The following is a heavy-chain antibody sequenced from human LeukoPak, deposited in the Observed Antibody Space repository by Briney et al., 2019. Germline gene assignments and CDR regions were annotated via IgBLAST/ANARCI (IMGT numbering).Heavy chain of an antibody. CDR1: GYTFTAFY. D-gene: IGHD3-10*01. CDR2: INPNSGAT. V-gene: IGHV1-2*02. CDR3: ARLSGAGFSYYYYMDV. J-gene: IGHJ6*03. Sequence: ASVKVSCKASGYTFTAFYIHWLRQAPGQGLEWMGWINPNSGATNYAQKFQGRVTMTRDTSISTAYMELSRLRSDDTAVYYCARLSGAGFSYYYYMDVWGKGTTVTVSS.